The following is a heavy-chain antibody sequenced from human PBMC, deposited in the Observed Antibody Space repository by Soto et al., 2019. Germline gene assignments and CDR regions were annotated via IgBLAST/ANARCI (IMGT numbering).Heavy chain of an antibody. V-gene: IGHV1-2*02. Sequence: GASVTVSCKASGYTFTGYYMRWVRQAPGQGLEWMGWINPNSGGTNYAQKFQGRVTMTRDTSISTAYMELSRLRSDDTAVYYCARASDTVIVGATAHFGYWGQGTLVTVSS. D-gene: IGHD1-26*01. J-gene: IGHJ4*02. CDR1: GYTFTGYY. CDR2: INPNSGGT. CDR3: ARASDTVIVGATAHFGY.